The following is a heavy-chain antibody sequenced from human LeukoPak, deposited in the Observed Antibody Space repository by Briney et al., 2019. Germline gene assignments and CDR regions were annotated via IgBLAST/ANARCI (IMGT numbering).Heavy chain of an antibody. J-gene: IGHJ4*02. Sequence: GGSLRLSCAASGFTFSSYSMNWVRQAPGKGLEWVSYISSSSSTIYYADSVKGRFTISRDSAKNSLYLQMNSLRAEDTAVYYCARHPSNSGSYYFDYWGQGTLVTVSS. CDR2: ISSSSSTI. V-gene: IGHV3-48*01. D-gene: IGHD1-26*01. CDR3: ARHPSNSGSYYFDY. CDR1: GFTFSSYS.